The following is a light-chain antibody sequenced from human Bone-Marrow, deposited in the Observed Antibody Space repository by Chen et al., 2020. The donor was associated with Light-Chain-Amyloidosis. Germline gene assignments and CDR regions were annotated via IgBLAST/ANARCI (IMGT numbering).Light chain of an antibody. Sequence: SYELTQPPSLSVSPGHTARISCSGDDLPTKYAYWYQQKPGQAPVLVIHRDTERPSGISERFSGSSSGTTATLTISGVHAEDEADYHCQSADSSGTYAVIFGGGTKLTV. J-gene: IGLJ2*01. V-gene: IGLV3-25*03. CDR1: DLPTKY. CDR3: QSADSSGTYAVI. CDR2: RDT.